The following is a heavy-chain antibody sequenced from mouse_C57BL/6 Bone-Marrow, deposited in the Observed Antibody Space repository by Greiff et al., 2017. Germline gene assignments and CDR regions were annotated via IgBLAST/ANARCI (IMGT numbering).Heavy chain of an antibody. CDR3: ARGGYVGTFAY. D-gene: IGHD3-1*01. V-gene: IGHV1-81*01. Sequence: QVQLQQSGAELARPGASVKLSCKASGYTFTSYGISWVKQRPGQGLEWIGEIYPRSGNTYYNEKFKGKATLTADKSSSTAYMELRSLTSEDSAVYFCARGGYVGTFAYWGQGTRVTVSA. CDR2: IYPRSGNT. CDR1: GYTFTSYG. J-gene: IGHJ3*01.